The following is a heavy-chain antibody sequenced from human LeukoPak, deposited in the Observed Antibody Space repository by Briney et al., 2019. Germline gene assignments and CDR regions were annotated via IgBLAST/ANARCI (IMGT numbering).Heavy chain of an antibody. D-gene: IGHD1-26*01. CDR3: ARVGATIDY. J-gene: IGHJ4*02. Sequence: SETLSLTCTVSGGSISGSSYYWGWIRQPPGKGLEWIGSIYYSGSTYYNPSLKSRVTISVDTSKNQFSLKLSSVTAADTAVYYCARVGATIDYWGQGTLVTVSS. V-gene: IGHV4-39*07. CDR2: IYYSGST. CDR1: GGSISGSSYY.